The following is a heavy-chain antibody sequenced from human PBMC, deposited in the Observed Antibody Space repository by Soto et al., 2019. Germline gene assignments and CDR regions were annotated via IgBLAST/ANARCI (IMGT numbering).Heavy chain of an antibody. CDR3: AKAPSSGWPYYFDY. V-gene: IGHV3-23*01. J-gene: IGHJ4*02. CDR2: ISGSGGTT. Sequence: EVLLLESGGGLVQPGGSLRLSCAASGFTFSSYAMSWVRQSPGKGLDWVSGISGSGGTTYYADSVKGRFTISRDNSKNNLYLQMNSMRAEDTAVYYCAKAPSSGWPYYFDYWGQGTLVTVS. CDR1: GFTFSSYA. D-gene: IGHD6-19*01.